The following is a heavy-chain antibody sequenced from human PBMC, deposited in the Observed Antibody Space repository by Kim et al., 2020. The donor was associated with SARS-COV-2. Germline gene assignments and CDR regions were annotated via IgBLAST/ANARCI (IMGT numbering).Heavy chain of an antibody. D-gene: IGHD3-3*01. Sequence: YAGSVKGRFTISKDSDKNMLSLHMNSLTVEDTAVYFCSRDTFGPEDSWGQGTLVTVSS. V-gene: IGHV3-74*01. CDR3: SRDTFGPEDS. J-gene: IGHJ5*01.